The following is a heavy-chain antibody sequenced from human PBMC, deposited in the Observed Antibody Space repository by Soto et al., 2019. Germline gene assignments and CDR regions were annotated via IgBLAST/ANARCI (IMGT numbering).Heavy chain of an antibody. Sequence: QVQLVQSGAEVKKPGASVKVSCTASGYTFTNYAISWVRQAPGQGLEWMGWRNAYSGDTTYAQKPQGRLTMTTDTSTSTAYMELRSLRSDDTAVYYCARAEKWVTGNMGGYWGQGTLVTVSS. CDR3: ARAEKWVTGNMGGY. CDR1: GYTFTNYA. CDR2: RNAYSGDT. D-gene: IGHD1-20*01. J-gene: IGHJ4*02. V-gene: IGHV1-18*04.